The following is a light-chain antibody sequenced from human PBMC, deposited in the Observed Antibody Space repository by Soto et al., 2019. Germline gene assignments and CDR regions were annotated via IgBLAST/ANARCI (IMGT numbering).Light chain of an antibody. J-gene: IGKJ4*01. CDR2: AAS. V-gene: IGKV1-9*01. CDR3: QQLNSYPLT. Sequence: DIQLTQSPSFLSASVGDRVTITCRASQGISTYLAWYQQKPGKAPKLLIYAASTLQSGVPSRFSGSGSGTEFTLTISNLQPEDFATYHCQQLNSYPLTVGGGTKVDIK. CDR1: QGISTY.